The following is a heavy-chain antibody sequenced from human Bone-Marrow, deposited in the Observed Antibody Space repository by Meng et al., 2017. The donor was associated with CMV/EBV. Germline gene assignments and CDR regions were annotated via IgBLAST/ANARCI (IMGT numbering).Heavy chain of an antibody. CDR2: IWNDGHNK. J-gene: IGHJ4*02. Sequence: ASGFTFSRYTTHWVRQAPGKGLEWVAIIWNDGHNKYYADSVKGRFTISRDSSKSTLYLEMNSLRAEDTAVYYCAKGEGYNYGYLTYWGQGTLVTVSS. V-gene: IGHV3-33*06. CDR1: GFTFSRYT. D-gene: IGHD5-18*01. CDR3: AKGEGYNYGYLTY.